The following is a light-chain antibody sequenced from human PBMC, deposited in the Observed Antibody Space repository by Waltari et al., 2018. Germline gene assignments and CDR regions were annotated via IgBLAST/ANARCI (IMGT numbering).Light chain of an antibody. V-gene: IGKV3-15*01. Sequence: EIVMTQSPATLSVSPGERATLSCRAIQSISSNLAWYQKKAGQAPRLLVYGASTRAPGIPARFSGGGSGTEFTLTISRMQSEDFAVYYCQQYNDWPPVYTFGQGTKLEIK. CDR1: QSISSN. J-gene: IGKJ2*01. CDR2: GAS. CDR3: QQYNDWPPVYT.